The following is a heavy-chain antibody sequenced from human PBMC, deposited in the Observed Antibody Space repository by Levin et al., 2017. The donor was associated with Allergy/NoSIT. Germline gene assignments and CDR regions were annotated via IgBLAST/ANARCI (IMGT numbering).Heavy chain of an antibody. J-gene: IGHJ4*02. V-gene: IGHV3-7*01. CDR2: IKQDGSEK. Sequence: GGSLRLSCAASGFTFSGYWMSWVRQAPGKGLEWVANIKQDGSEKYYVDSVKGRFTISRDNAKNSLYLQMNSLRAEDTAVYFCASLGGYISSWYPFDYWGQGTLVAVSS. CDR3: ASLGGYISSWYPFDY. D-gene: IGHD6-13*01. CDR1: GFTFSGYW.